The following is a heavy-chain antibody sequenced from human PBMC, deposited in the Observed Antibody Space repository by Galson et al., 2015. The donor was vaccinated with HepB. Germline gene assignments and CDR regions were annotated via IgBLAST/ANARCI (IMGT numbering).Heavy chain of an antibody. CDR2: VNGGATNT. V-gene: IGHV3-23*01. D-gene: IGHD6-13*01. Sequence: SLRLSCAASGFTFSSFAMNWVRQAPGEGLEWVSVVNGGATNTNYADSVKGRFTISRDNSRDTLYLQMDGLRAEDTAIYYCAKASGTPRGRFDSWGQGTLVTVSS. J-gene: IGHJ5*01. CDR1: GFTFSSFA. CDR3: AKASGTPRGRFDS.